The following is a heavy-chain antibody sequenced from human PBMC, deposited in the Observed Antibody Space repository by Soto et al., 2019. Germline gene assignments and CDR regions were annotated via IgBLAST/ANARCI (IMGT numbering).Heavy chain of an antibody. CDR1: GFTFSDAD. Sequence: GSLRLFCPSSGFTFSDADMRWIRQARGKGLEWISYITFSGNTVYYTDSLKGRFTISRDKAKNSLYLQMTRLRAEDTAVYYCARVSWREKYGMDVWGQGTTLTVSS. CDR2: ITFSGNTV. V-gene: IGHV3-11*01. CDR3: ARVSWREKYGMDV. J-gene: IGHJ6*02.